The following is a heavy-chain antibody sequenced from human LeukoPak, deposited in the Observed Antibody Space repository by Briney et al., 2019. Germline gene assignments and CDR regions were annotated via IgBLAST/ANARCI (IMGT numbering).Heavy chain of an antibody. CDR2: IYPGDSDT. Sequence: GESLKISCKGSGYSSTSYWIGWVRQMPGKGLERMGIIYPGDSDTRYSPSFQGRVTISADKSISTAYLQWSSLKASDTAMYYCARQISMVRGVIDFQHWGQGTLVTVSS. D-gene: IGHD3-10*01. J-gene: IGHJ1*01. CDR1: GYSSTSYW. CDR3: ARQISMVRGVIDFQH. V-gene: IGHV5-51*01.